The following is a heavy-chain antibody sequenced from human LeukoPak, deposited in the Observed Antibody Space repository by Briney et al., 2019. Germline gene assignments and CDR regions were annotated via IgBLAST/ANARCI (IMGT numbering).Heavy chain of an antibody. V-gene: IGHV1-2*02. CDR3: ARARIGYCSSTSCRDAFDI. CDR2: INPKSGGT. CDR1: GYTFTSYY. Sequence: GALVRVSCKASGYTFTSYYMHWVRQAPGQGLEWMGWINPKSGGTNYAQKFQGRVTMTRDTSISTAYMELSRLRSDDTAVYYCARARIGYCSSTSCRDAFDIWGQGTMVTVSS. D-gene: IGHD2-2*01. J-gene: IGHJ3*02.